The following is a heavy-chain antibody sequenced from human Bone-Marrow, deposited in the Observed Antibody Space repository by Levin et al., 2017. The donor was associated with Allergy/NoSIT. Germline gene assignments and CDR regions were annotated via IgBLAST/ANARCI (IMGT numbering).Heavy chain of an antibody. J-gene: IGHJ6*02. CDR2: ISSSGSTI. CDR1: GFTFSDYY. Sequence: GESLKISCAASGFTFSDYYMSWIRQAPGKGLEWVSYISSSGSTIYYADSVKGRFTISRDNAKNSLYLQMNSLRAEDTAVYYCAREAQYSSSQSKDVWGQGTTVTVSS. V-gene: IGHV3-11*01. CDR3: AREAQYSSSQSKDV. D-gene: IGHD6-6*01.